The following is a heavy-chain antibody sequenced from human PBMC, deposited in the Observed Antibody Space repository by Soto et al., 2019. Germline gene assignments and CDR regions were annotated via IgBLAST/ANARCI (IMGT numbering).Heavy chain of an antibody. Sequence: GGSLRLSCAASGFTFSSYAMSWVRQAPGKGLEWVSAISGSGGSTYYADSVKGRFTISRDNSKNTLYLQMNSLRAEDTAVYYCATRGDLDCSSTSCYFAPSVWGKGTTVTVSS. CDR3: ATRGDLDCSSTSCYFAPSV. D-gene: IGHD2-2*01. CDR2: ISGSGGST. CDR1: GFTFSSYA. J-gene: IGHJ6*04. V-gene: IGHV3-23*01.